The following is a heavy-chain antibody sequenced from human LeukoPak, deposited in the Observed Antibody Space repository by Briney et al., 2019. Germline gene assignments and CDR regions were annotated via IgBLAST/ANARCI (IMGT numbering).Heavy chain of an antibody. D-gene: IGHD2-8*01. Sequence: PSETLSLTCTVSGGFTNPYKWNWIRQPPGKGLEWIGFVYNSGTTSYNPSLKNRVTISVDTSKSQFSLKLTSVTAADTAVYYWAREWSAFDTWGQGTMVTVSS. CDR1: GGFTNPYK. V-gene: IGHV4-4*08. J-gene: IGHJ3*02. CDR2: VYNSGTT. CDR3: AREWSAFDT.